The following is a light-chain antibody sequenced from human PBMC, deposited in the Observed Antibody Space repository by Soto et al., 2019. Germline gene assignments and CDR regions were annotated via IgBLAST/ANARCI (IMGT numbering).Light chain of an antibody. CDR1: SSDVGNYNY. J-gene: IGLJ2*01. V-gene: IGLV2-8*01. CDR3: SSYAGSNNKVV. CDR2: EVS. Sequence: QSALTQPPSASGSPGQSVTISCTGTSSDVGNYNYVSWYQQHPGKAPKLMIYEVSKRPSGVPDRFSGSKSGNTASLTVSGLQAEDEADYYCSSYAGSNNKVVFGGGTKLTVL.